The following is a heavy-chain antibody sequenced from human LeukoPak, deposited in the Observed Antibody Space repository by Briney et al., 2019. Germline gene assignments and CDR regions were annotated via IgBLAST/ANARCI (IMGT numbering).Heavy chain of an antibody. Sequence: GGSLRLSCAASGFTFSNYAMSWVRQAPGKGLEWVSTISTSGDSTYYADSVKGRFTISRDNSKNTLYLQMNSLRAEATAVYYCAKEKQVSGSYYYFDYWGQGTLVTVSS. CDR3: AKEKQVSGSYYYFDY. CDR1: GFTFSNYA. CDR2: ISTSGDST. J-gene: IGHJ4*02. V-gene: IGHV3-23*01. D-gene: IGHD3-10*01.